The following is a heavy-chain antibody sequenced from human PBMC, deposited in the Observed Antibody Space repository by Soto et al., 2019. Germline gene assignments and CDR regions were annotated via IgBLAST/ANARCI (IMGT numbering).Heavy chain of an antibody. CDR3: AKTQATGTTYYFDS. Sequence: LRLSCAASGFTFSSYAMHWVRQAPGKGLEWVATISYDGSNGYYGDSVRGRFTISRDNAKSTLYVQMNSLRAEDTAVYYCAKTQATGTTYYFDSWGHGSLVTVSS. D-gene: IGHD1-1*01. CDR1: GFTFSSYA. CDR2: ISYDGSNG. V-gene: IGHV3-30*18. J-gene: IGHJ4*01.